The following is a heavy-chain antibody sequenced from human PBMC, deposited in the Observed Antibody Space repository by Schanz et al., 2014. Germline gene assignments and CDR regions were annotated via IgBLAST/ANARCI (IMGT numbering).Heavy chain of an antibody. V-gene: IGHV3-7*01. Sequence: EVQLAESGGGLVQPGGSLRLSCAASGFTFSGFWMTWVRQAPGKGLEWVANIKRDGSEKNYLDSVKGRFTISRDNAKNSLFLQMNSLRAEDTALYYCARDRRNADLDYWGQGTLVTVSS. CDR3: ARDRRNADLDY. CDR1: GFTFSGFW. J-gene: IGHJ4*02. D-gene: IGHD1-1*01. CDR2: IKRDGSEK.